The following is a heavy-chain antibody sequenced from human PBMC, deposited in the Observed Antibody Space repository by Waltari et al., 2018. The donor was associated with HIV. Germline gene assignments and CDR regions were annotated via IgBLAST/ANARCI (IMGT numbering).Heavy chain of an antibody. CDR2: IYYSGGT. D-gene: IGHD5-18*01. V-gene: IGHV4-39*01. J-gene: IGHJ2*01. Sequence: QLQLQESGPGLVKPSETLSLTCTVSGGSISSSSYYWGWIRQPPGKGLEWIGSIYYSGGTYYNPSLKSRVTISVDTSKNQFSLKLSSVTAADTAVYYCARHGPPDTAMELRYFDLWGRGTLVTVSS. CDR3: ARHGPPDTAMELRYFDL. CDR1: GGSISSSSYY.